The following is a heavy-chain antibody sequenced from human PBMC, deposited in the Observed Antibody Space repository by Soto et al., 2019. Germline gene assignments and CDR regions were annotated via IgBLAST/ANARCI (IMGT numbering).Heavy chain of an antibody. Sequence: QVQLVESGGGVVQPGRSLRLSCAASGFTFSNYGMHWVRQAPGKGLEWVAIIWHDGNNKYYADSVRGRFIISRDNSKNRLYLQMNSLRAEDTAVYYCAKDVVVGATTGLGDYYYYYGMDVWGQGTTVTVSS. CDR3: AKDVVVGATTGLGDYYYYYGMDV. CDR1: GFTFSNYG. D-gene: IGHD1-26*01. J-gene: IGHJ6*02. V-gene: IGHV3-33*06. CDR2: IWHDGNNK.